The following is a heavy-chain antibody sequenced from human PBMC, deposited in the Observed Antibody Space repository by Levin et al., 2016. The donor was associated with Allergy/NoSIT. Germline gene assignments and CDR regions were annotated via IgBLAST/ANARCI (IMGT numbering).Heavy chain of an antibody. J-gene: IGHJ4*02. Sequence: WVRQAPGQGLEWMGWISAYNGNTNYAQKLQGRVTMTTDTSTSTAYMELRSLRSDDTAVYYCARDSQIVVVPAAVDYWGQGTLVPSPQ. V-gene: IGHV1-18*01. CDR2: ISAYNGNT. D-gene: IGHD2-2*01. CDR3: ARDSQIVVVPAAVDY.